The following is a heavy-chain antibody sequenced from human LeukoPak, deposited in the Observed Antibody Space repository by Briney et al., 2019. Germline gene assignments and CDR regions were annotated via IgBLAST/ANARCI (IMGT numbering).Heavy chain of an antibody. CDR1: GFTFSSYG. V-gene: IGHV3-33*08. CDR2: IWYGGSNK. CDR3: ARAFYYYDTSGYYDNPDY. Sequence: GGSLRLSCAASGFTFSSYGMHWVRQAPGKGLEWVAVIWYGGSNKYYADSVKGRFTISRDNAKNSLYLQMNSLRAEDTAVYYCARAFYYYDTSGYYDNPDYWGQGTLVTVSS. J-gene: IGHJ4*02. D-gene: IGHD3-22*01.